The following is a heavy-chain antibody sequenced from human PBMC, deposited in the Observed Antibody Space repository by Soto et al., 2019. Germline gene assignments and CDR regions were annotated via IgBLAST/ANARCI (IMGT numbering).Heavy chain of an antibody. CDR2: ISYDGSNK. CDR1: GFTFSGYG. Sequence: QVQLVESGGGVVQPGRSLRLSCAASGFTFSGYGMHWVRQAPGKGLDWVAVISYDGSNKYYADSVKGRFTISRDNSKNTLDLQMNSLRAEDTAVYYCAKYSSSWYVDYWGQGTLVTVSS. D-gene: IGHD6-13*01. CDR3: AKYSSSWYVDY. V-gene: IGHV3-30*18. J-gene: IGHJ4*02.